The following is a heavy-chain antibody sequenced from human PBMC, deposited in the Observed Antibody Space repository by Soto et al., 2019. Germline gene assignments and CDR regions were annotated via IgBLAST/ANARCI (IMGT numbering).Heavy chain of an antibody. J-gene: IGHJ4*02. Sequence: QVQLQESGPGLVKPSQTLSLTCTVYGGSFSGYYWSWIRQPPGKGLEWIGEINHSGSTNYNPSLKSRVTISVDTSKNQFSLKLSSVTAADTAVYYCARGRVLDIVVVVAAGIFDYWGQGTLVTVSS. V-gene: IGHV4-34*09. D-gene: IGHD2-15*01. CDR1: GGSFSGYY. CDR3: ARGRVLDIVVVVAAGIFDY. CDR2: INHSGST.